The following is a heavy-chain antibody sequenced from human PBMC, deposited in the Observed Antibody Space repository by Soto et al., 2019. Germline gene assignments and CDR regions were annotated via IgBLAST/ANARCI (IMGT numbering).Heavy chain of an antibody. CDR1: GFPFSSYA. D-gene: IGHD1-26*01. CDR3: ARGPVGATYPITPPDY. Sequence: SGGSLRLSCAASGFPFSSYAMSWVRQAPGKGLEWVSAISGSGGSTYYADSVKGRFTISRDNSKNTLYLQMNSLRAEDTAVYYCARGPVGATYPITPPDYWGQGTLVTVSS. V-gene: IGHV3-23*01. J-gene: IGHJ4*02. CDR2: ISGSGGST.